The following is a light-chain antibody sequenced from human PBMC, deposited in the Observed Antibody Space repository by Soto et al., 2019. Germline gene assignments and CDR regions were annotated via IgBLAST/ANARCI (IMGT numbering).Light chain of an antibody. CDR2: DVS. J-gene: IGLJ2*01. CDR3: SSYTSSSTYVI. V-gene: IGLV2-14*01. CDR1: SSDVGGYNY. Sequence: QSALTQPASVSGSPGQSITISCTGTSSDVGGYNYVSWYQQHPGKAPKLMIYDVSYRPSGVSNRFSGSKSGNTASLTISGLQAEDEAGYYCSSYTSSSTYVIFGGGTKLTVL.